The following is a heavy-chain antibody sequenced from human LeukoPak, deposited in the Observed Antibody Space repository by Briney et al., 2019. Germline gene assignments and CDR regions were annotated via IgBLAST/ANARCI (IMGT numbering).Heavy chain of an antibody. Sequence: PSETLSLTCTVSGGSISSYYWTWIRQPPGKGLEWIGYIYYSGSTKYNPSLKSRVTISIDTSKSQFSLKLSSVTAADTAIYYCARGGYYGSGNDFRFDPWGQGTLVTVSS. V-gene: IGHV4-59*01. CDR1: GGSISSYY. CDR2: IYYSGST. CDR3: ARGGYYGSGNDFRFDP. J-gene: IGHJ5*02. D-gene: IGHD3-10*01.